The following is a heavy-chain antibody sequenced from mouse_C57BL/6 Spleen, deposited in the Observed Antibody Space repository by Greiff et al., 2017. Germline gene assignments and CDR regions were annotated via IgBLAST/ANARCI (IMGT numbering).Heavy chain of an antibody. D-gene: IGHD2-3*01. CDR1: GYAFSSSW. V-gene: IGHV1-82*01. Sequence: QVQLKESGPELVKPGASVKISCKASGYAFSSSWMNWVKQRPGKGLEWIGRIYPGDGDTNYNGKFKGKATLTADKSSSTAYMQLSSLTSEDSAVXFCARSGSMVRSMDYWGQGTSVTVSS. CDR3: ARSGSMVRSMDY. CDR2: IYPGDGDT. J-gene: IGHJ4*01.